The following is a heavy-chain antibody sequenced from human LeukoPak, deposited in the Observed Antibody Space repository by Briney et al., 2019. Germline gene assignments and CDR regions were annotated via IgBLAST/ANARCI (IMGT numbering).Heavy chain of an antibody. J-gene: IGHJ4*02. D-gene: IGHD6-19*01. Sequence: PGGSLRLSCAASGFTFSDYYMSWFRQAPGKGLEWVGFIRSKAYGGTTEYAASVKGRFTISRDDSKSIAYLQMNSLKTEDTAVYYCTRGDAYSSGWLGGYYWGQGTLVTVSS. CDR2: IRSKAYGGTT. CDR3: TRGDAYSSGWLGGYY. CDR1: GFTFSDYY. V-gene: IGHV3-49*03.